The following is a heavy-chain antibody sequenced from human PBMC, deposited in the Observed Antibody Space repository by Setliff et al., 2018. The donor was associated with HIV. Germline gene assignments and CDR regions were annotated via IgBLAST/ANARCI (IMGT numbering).Heavy chain of an antibody. CDR1: GGSISSYS. V-gene: IGHV4-59*01. CDR2: IYYSGST. Sequence: SETLSLTCPVSGGSISSYSCGWIRQPPGRGLEWIGYIYYSGSTNYNPSLKSRVTISVDTSKNQFSLKLSSVTAADTAVYYCARPRSGTYRGHYYYYMDVWGKGTTVTVSS. CDR3: ARPRSGTYRGHYYYYMDV. D-gene: IGHD3-10*01. J-gene: IGHJ6*03.